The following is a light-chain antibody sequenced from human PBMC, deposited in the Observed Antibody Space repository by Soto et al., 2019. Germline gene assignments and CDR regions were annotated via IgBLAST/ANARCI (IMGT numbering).Light chain of an antibody. Sequence: IVMTQSPLALPVTPGEPASISCRSSQSLLHTNGYNYLDWYLQKPGQSPQILIFCGSDRASGVPWRFRGRGSCTSFNPENKRGGAGDGWVYYCMQTLQSPLTFGGGTKVEIK. CDR3: MQTLQSPLT. CDR1: QSLLHTNGYNY. CDR2: CGS. V-gene: IGKV2-28*01. J-gene: IGKJ4*01.